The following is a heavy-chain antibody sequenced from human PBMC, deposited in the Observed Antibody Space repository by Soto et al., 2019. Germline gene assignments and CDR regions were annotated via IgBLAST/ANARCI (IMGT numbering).Heavy chain of an antibody. CDR1: GGSISSSTYY. CDR3: AREVGSRIDY. CDR2: IYYSGST. J-gene: IGHJ4*02. D-gene: IGHD6-13*01. Sequence: SETLSLTCTVSGGSISSSTYYWGWIRQPPGKGLEWIGSIYYSGSTYYNPSLKSRVTIFVDTSKNQFSLKLSSVTAAYTAVYYCAREVGSRIDYWGQGTLVTVSS. V-gene: IGHV4-39*02.